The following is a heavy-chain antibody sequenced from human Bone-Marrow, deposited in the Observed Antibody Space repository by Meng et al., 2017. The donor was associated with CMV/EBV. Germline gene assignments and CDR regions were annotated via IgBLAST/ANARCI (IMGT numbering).Heavy chain of an antibody. CDR3: ASSYGGATPDY. Sequence: QVQLVQAGAEGKKPGAYVKVPCKASGYTFPGYYMHWVRQAPGQGLEWMGWINPSSGGTNYAQKFQGRVTMTRDTSISTAYMELSRLRSDDTAVYYCASSYGGATPDYWGQETLVTVSS. V-gene: IGHV1-2*02. CDR2: INPSSGGT. J-gene: IGHJ4*02. D-gene: IGHD1-26*01. CDR1: GYTFPGYY.